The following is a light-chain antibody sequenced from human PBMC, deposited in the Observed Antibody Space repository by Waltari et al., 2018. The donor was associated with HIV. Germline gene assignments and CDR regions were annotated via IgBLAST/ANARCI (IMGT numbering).Light chain of an antibody. J-gene: IGKJ4*01. CDR2: RAS. CDR3: QQYNNWPLA. V-gene: IGKV3-15*01. Sequence: EIMMTQSPATLSVSPGARATLSCRASQSVSTNLAWYQQKPGQAPRLLIYRASTRATGIPARFSGSASGTDFTLTISSLQSEDSVTYYCQQYNNWPLAFGGGTKVEIK. CDR1: QSVSTN.